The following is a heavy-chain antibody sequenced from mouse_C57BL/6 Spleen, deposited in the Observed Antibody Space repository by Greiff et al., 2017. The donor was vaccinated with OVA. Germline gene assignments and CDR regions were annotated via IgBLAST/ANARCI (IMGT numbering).Heavy chain of an antibody. J-gene: IGHJ2*01. CDR2: IYPGSGST. Sequence: QVQLQQPGAELVKPGASVKMSCKASGYTFTSYWITWVKQRPGQGLEWIGDIYPGSGSTNYNEKLKSKATLTVDTSSSTAYMQLSSLTSEDSAVYYCAREDYYGSSYGYWGQGTTLTVSS. D-gene: IGHD1-1*01. CDR3: AREDYYGSSYGY. V-gene: IGHV1-55*01. CDR1: GYTFTSYW.